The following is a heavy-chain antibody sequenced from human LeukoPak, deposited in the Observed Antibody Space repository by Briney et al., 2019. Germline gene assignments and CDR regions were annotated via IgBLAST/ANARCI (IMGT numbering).Heavy chain of an antibody. CDR2: ISSSGSTI. V-gene: IGHV3-11*04. D-gene: IGHD6-6*01. Sequence: GGSLRLSCAASGFTFSDYYMSWLRPAPGKGLEWVAYISSSGSTIYYADSVKGRFTISRDNAKNSLYLQMNSLRAEDTAVYYCARVPSSSHPYYYMDVWGKGTTVTVSS. CDR1: GFTFSDYY. CDR3: ARVPSSSHPYYYMDV. J-gene: IGHJ6*03.